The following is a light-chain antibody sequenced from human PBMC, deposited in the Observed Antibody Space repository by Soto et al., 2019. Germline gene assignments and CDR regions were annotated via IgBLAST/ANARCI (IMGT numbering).Light chain of an antibody. CDR3: HQYNNWLALT. J-gene: IGKJ4*01. Sequence: EIVLTQSPATLSVSPXERATLSCRPSQTVSSDLAWYQQKPGQAPRLLIYDASTRATGIPVRFRGSGSGTEFTLTISSLQSEDSAVYYCHQYNNWLALTFGGGTKVDIK. V-gene: IGKV3-15*01. CDR2: DAS. CDR1: QTVSSD.